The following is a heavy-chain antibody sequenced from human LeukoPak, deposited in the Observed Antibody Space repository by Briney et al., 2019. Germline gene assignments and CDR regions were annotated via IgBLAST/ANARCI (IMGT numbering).Heavy chain of an antibody. V-gene: IGHV3-30-3*01. CDR3: ARDTRYYLDY. Sequence: GGSLRLSCAASGFTFSSYAMHWVRQAPGKGLEWVAVISYDGSNKYYADSVKGRFTISRDNSKNTLYLQMNSLRAEDTAVYYCARDTRYYLDYWGQGTLVTVSP. J-gene: IGHJ4*02. D-gene: IGHD1-1*01. CDR2: ISYDGSNK. CDR1: GFTFSSYA.